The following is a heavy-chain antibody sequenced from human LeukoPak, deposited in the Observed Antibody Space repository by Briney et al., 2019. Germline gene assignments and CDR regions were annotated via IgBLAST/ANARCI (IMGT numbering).Heavy chain of an antibody. D-gene: IGHD3-10*01. J-gene: IGHJ4*02. CDR3: ARQVPYGSGSYYNGLYYFDY. CDR2: IYYSGST. CDR1: GGSISSSSYY. Sequence: PSETLSLTCTVSGGSISSSSYYWGWIRQPPGKGLEWIGSIYYSGSTYYNPSLKSRVTISVDTSRNQFSLKLSSVTAADTAVYCCARQVPYGSGSYYNGLYYFDYWGQGTLVTVSS. V-gene: IGHV4-39*01.